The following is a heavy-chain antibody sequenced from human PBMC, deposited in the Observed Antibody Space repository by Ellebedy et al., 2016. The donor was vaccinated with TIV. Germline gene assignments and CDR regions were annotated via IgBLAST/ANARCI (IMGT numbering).Heavy chain of an antibody. V-gene: IGHV3-9*01. CDR2: ISWDSNYI. Sequence: SLKISCAASGFTFDDFAMHWVRQAPGKGLEWVSGISWDSNYIGYADSVKGRLTISRDNAKNSLYLQMNSLRAEDTALYYCAKAQYGSGSYHAIQHWGQGTLVTVSS. CDR3: AKAQYGSGSYHAIQH. J-gene: IGHJ1*01. CDR1: GFTFDDFA. D-gene: IGHD3-10*01.